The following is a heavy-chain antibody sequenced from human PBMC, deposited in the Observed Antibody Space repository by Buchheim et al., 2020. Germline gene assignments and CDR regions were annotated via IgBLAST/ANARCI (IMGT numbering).Heavy chain of an antibody. CDR3: ASRASQIWYYYDSGGYPKDY. V-gene: IGHV1-69*06. D-gene: IGHD3-22*01. CDR1: GGTFSSYA. Sequence: QVQLVQSGAEVKKPGSSVKVSCKASGGTFSSYAISWVRQAPGQGLEWMGGIIPIFGTANYAQKFQGRVTITADKSTSTAYMELSSVRSADTAVYYCASRASQIWYYYDSGGYPKDYWGQRTL. CDR2: IIPIFGTA. J-gene: IGHJ4*02.